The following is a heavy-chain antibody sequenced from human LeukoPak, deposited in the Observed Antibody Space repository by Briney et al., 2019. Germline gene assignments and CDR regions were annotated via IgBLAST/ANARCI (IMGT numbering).Heavy chain of an antibody. Sequence: SVKVSCKASGGTFSSYAISWVRQAPGQGLEWMGRIIPIFGTANYAQKFQGRVTMTTDESTSTAYMELSSLRSEDTAVYYCARDGAAARTFDYWGQGTLVTVSS. D-gene: IGHD6-13*01. J-gene: IGHJ4*02. V-gene: IGHV1-69*05. CDR2: IIPIFGTA. CDR3: ARDGAAARTFDY. CDR1: GGTFSSYA.